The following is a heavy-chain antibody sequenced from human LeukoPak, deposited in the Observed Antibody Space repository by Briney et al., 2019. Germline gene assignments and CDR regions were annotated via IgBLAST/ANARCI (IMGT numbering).Heavy chain of an antibody. Sequence: AGSLRLSCAASGFTFSTYWMTWVRQAPGKGLEWVANIKGDGSEKYYVDSVRGRFTISRDNAKNSLYLQMNSLRAEDTAMYYCAKQDPYTSGWYPWGQGTLVTVSS. CDR3: AKQDPYTSGWYP. CDR2: IKGDGSEK. D-gene: IGHD6-19*01. CDR1: GFTFSTYW. V-gene: IGHV3-7*02. J-gene: IGHJ5*02.